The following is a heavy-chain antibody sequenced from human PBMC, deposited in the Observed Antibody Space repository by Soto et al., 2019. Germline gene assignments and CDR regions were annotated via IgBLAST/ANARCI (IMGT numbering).Heavy chain of an antibody. D-gene: IGHD6-13*01. Sequence: TLSLTCAVSGGSISSGGYSWSWVRQPPGKGLEWIGYIYHSGSTYYNPSLKSRVTISVDRSKNQFSLKLSSVTAADTAVYYCARARIAAAGTRYFDYWGQGTLVTVSS. CDR2: IYHSGST. J-gene: IGHJ4*02. V-gene: IGHV4-30-2*01. CDR1: GGSISSGGYS. CDR3: ARARIAAAGTRYFDY.